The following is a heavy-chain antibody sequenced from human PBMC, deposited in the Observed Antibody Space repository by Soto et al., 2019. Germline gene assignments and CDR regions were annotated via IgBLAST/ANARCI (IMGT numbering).Heavy chain of an antibody. CDR2: IYYRSKWFH. CDR1: GDSVSSNGAC. D-gene: IGHD3-10*01. V-gene: IGHV6-1*01. CDR3: ARDVLRFGEYPVYFDY. J-gene: IGHJ4*02. Sequence: SQTLSLTCVISGDSVSSNGACWNWIRQSPSRGLQWLGRIYYRSKWFHDYAASVESRMAINPDTSRNQFSLKLSSVTAADTAVYYCARDVLRFGEYPVYFDYWGQGTLVTVSS.